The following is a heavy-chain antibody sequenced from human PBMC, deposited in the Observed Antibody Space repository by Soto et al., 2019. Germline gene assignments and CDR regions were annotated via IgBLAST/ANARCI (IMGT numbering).Heavy chain of an antibody. CDR3: TRDSYTGVYYNGLDV. J-gene: IGHJ6*02. D-gene: IGHD3-16*01. CDR1: GFTFSSYW. CDR2: IKTDGSRT. V-gene: IGHV3-74*01. Sequence: GGSLRLSYAASGFTFSSYWMHWVRQAPGKGLVWVSGIKTDGSRTSYADSVKGRFTISRDNAQNTLFLQMNSLRVEDTAVYYCTRDSYTGVYYNGLDVWGRGTTVTVSS.